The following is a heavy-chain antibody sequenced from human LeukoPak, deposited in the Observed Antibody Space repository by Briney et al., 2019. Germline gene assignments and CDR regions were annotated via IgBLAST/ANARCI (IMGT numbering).Heavy chain of an antibody. CDR2: INHSGSP. CDR3: ARDGITNYYDSSGYYYGYYYYYMDV. J-gene: IGHJ6*03. CDR1: GGSISSYC. V-gene: IGHV4-34*01. Sequence: SETLSLTCTVSGGSISSYCWSWIRQPPGKGLEWIGEINHSGSPNYNPSLKSRVTISVDTSKNQFSLKLSSVTAADTAVYYCARDGITNYYDSSGYYYGYYYYYMDVWGKGTTVTVSS. D-gene: IGHD3-22*01.